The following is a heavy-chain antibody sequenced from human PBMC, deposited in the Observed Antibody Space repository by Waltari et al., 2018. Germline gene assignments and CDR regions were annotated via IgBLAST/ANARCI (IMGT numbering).Heavy chain of an antibody. CDR3: VRAGWELDY. CDR2: IKEDGTMT. D-gene: IGHD1-26*01. CDR1: GLIFSRYW. V-gene: IGHV3-7*01. Sequence: EVQLVESGGGFVQPGGSLRLSCVTSGLIFSRYWMAWVRQAPGKGLEWVAHIKEDGTMTFYVDSVKGRFTIFKDDAKNTVFLQMSSLRVEDTAIYYCVRAGWELDYWGQGALVTVSS. J-gene: IGHJ4*02.